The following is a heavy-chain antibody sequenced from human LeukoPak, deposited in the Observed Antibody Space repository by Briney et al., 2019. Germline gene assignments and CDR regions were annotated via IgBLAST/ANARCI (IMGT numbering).Heavy chain of an antibody. V-gene: IGHV4-59*01. J-gene: IGHJ4*02. CDR3: ATGDGYNRY. CDR1: AASISGYY. Sequence: SETLSLTCTVSAASISGYYWSWIRQPPGKGLEWIGYIYYSGSTNYNPSLKSRVTISVDTSKNQFSLKLSSVTAADTAVYYCATGDGYNRYWGQGTLVTVSS. CDR2: IYYSGST. D-gene: IGHD5-24*01.